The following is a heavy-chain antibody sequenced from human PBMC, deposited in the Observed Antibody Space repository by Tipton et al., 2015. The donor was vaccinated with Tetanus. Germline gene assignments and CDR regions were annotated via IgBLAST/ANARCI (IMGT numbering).Heavy chain of an antibody. Sequence: TLSLTCTVSGGPISSGDYYWSWIRQPPGKGLEWIGYIYYSGSTYYNPSLKSRVTISVGTSKNQFSLKLSSVTAADTAVYYCAREGYYDSSGEIDYWGQGTLVTVSS. V-gene: IGHV4-30-4*01. CDR2: IYYSGST. D-gene: IGHD3-22*01. J-gene: IGHJ4*02. CDR1: GGPISSGDYY. CDR3: AREGYYDSSGEIDY.